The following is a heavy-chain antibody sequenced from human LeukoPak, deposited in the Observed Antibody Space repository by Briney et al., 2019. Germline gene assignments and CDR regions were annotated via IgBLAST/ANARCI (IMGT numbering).Heavy chain of an antibody. CDR2: IYYSGST. CDR1: GGSISSYY. D-gene: IGHD1-26*01. Sequence: PSETLSLTCTVSGGSISSYYWSWIRQPPGKGLEWIGYIYYSGSTNYNPSLKSRVTISVDTSKNQFSLKLSSVTAAGTAVYYCARHGNSKWELHHFDYWGQGTLVTVSS. J-gene: IGHJ4*02. CDR3: ARHGNSKWELHHFDY. V-gene: IGHV4-59*08.